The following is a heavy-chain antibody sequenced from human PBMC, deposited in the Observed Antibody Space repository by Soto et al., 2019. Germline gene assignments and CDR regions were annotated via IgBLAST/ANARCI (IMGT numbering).Heavy chain of an antibody. CDR1: GDSVSSNSAA. D-gene: IGHD6-13*01. Sequence: SRTLSLTCAMSGDSVSSNSAAWNWIRQSPSRGLEWLGRTYYRSKWYNDYAVSVKSRITINPDTSKNQFSLQLNSVTPEDTAVYYCARDNFSSSWYPDYYYYYMDVWGKGTTVTVSS. V-gene: IGHV6-1*01. J-gene: IGHJ6*03. CDR2: TYYRSKWYN. CDR3: ARDNFSSSWYPDYYYYYMDV.